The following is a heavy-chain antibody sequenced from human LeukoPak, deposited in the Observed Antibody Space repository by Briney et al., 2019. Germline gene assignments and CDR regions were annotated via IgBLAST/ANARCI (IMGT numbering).Heavy chain of an antibody. CDR2: INPNSGGT. CDR3: ARELTYYYGSGSPSPFDY. Sequence: GASVKVSCKASVYTFTGYYMHWVRQAPGQGLEWMGWINPNSGGTNYAQKFQGRVTMTKDTSISTAYMELSRLRSDDTAVYYCARELTYYYGSGSPSPFDYWGQGTLVTVSS. CDR1: VYTFTGYY. V-gene: IGHV1-2*02. D-gene: IGHD3-10*01. J-gene: IGHJ4*02.